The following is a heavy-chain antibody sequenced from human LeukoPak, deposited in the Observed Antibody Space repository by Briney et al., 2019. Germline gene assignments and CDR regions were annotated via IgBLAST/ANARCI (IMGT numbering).Heavy chain of an antibody. CDR2: ISGSGGST. J-gene: IGHJ4*02. V-gene: IGHV3-23*01. CDR3: AKPKDNSLYCFDY. D-gene: IGHD1-20*01. Sequence: GGSLRLPCAASAFTFRSYAMSWARQAGGKGLEWVSAISGSGGSTYYADSVKGRFTISRDNSKNTLYLQMSSLRAEDTAVYYCAKPKDNSLYCFDYWGQGTLVTVSS. CDR1: AFTFRSYA.